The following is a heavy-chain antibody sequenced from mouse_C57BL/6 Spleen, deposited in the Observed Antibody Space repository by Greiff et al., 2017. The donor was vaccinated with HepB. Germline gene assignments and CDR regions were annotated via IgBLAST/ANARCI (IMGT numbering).Heavy chain of an antibody. D-gene: IGHD2-4*01. Sequence: VQLQQSGPELVKPGASVKISCKASGYAFSSSWMNWVKQRPGKGLEWIGRIYPGDGDTNYNGKFKGKATLTADKSSSPAYMQLSSLTSEDSAVYFCARSGDYDVDYAMDYWGQGTSVTGSS. V-gene: IGHV1-82*01. CDR2: IYPGDGDT. J-gene: IGHJ4*01. CDR3: ARSGDYDVDYAMDY. CDR1: GYAFSSSW.